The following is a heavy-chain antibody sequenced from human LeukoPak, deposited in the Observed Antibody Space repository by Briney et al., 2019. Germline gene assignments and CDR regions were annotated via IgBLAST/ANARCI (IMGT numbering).Heavy chain of an antibody. CDR3: ARSVPDYTRFDF. CDR1: GFTFSDYA. Sequence: GGSLRLSCVASGFTFSDYAMNWVRQAPGKGLEWVSTFKTNYNQVYYAESVRGRFTISTDNSKNTAYPQMNSLRVEDTALYYCARSVPDYTRFDFWGQGALVTVSS. V-gene: IGHV3-23*05. D-gene: IGHD4-11*01. CDR2: FKTNYNQV. J-gene: IGHJ4*02.